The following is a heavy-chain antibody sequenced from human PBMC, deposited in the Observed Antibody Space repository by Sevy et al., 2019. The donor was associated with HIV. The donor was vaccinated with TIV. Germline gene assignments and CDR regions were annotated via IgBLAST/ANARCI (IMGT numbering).Heavy chain of an antibody. CDR3: ARQRASSGYFYFDS. Sequence: SETLSLTCTVSGGSISSGDYYWSWIRQPPGKGLEWIGYIFYSGSTYFNPSLKSRVTISLDTSKSQFALRLSSLTAADTAVFYCARQRASSGYFYFDSWGQGTLVTVSS. V-gene: IGHV4-30-4*01. CDR2: IFYSGST. J-gene: IGHJ4*02. CDR1: GGSISSGDYY. D-gene: IGHD3-22*01.